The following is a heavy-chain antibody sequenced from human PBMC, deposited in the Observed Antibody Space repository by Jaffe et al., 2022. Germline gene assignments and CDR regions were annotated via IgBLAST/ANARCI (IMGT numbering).Heavy chain of an antibody. D-gene: IGHD3-3*01. CDR1: GFSLSTSGVG. CDR3: AHKGLGPYYDFWSGYFDY. J-gene: IGHJ4*02. V-gene: IGHV2-5*01. CDR2: IYWNDDK. Sequence: QITLKESGPTLVKPTQTLTLTCTFSGFSLSTSGVGVGWIRQPPGKALEWLALIYWNDDKRYSPSLKSRLTITKDTSKNQVVLTMTNMDPVDTATYYCAHKGLGPYYDFWSGYFDYWGQGTLVTVSS.